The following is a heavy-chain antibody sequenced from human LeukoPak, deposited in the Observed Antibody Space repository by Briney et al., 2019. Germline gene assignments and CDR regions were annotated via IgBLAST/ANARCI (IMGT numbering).Heavy chain of an antibody. V-gene: IGHV3-30*02. CDR2: IRYDGSNK. CDR1: GFTFSSYG. Sequence: PGGSLRLSCAASGFTFSSYGMHWVRQAPGKGLEWVAFIRYDGSNKYYADSVKGRFTIPRDNSKNTLYLQMNSLRAEDTAVYYCARDSSYYDSSGYYDYWGQGTLVTVSS. CDR3: ARDSSYYDSSGYYDY. J-gene: IGHJ4*02. D-gene: IGHD3-22*01.